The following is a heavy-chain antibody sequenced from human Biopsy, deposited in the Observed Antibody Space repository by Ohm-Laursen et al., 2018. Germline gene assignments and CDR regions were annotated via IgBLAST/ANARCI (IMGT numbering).Heavy chain of an antibody. CDR2: IFYGGIT. V-gene: IGHV4-39*01. J-gene: IGHJ5*02. Sequence: SDTLSLTCTVSGDSISSETNYWGWIRQPPGKGLEWIGSIFYGGITYYNPSLKSRVTISVDTSKNQFSLNLSSVTGADTAVYYCARHPTGFWFDPWGQGTLVTVSS. CDR1: GDSISSETNY. CDR3: ARHPTGFWFDP.